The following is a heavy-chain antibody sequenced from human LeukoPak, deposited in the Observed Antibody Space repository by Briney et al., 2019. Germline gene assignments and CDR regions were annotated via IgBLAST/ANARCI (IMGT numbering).Heavy chain of an antibody. Sequence: SETLSLTCIVSGGSISRHYWSWIRQPPGRGLEWIGDVHYSGSANYNASLESRVIVSIDTSKNQISLKLRSVTAADTAVYYCARVSTVVVRGLITDYDYERGGDYKFFDNWGQGTLVTVSS. CDR2: VHYSGSA. CDR1: GGSISRHY. D-gene: IGHD3-22*01. J-gene: IGHJ4*02. CDR3: ARVSTVVVRGLITDYDYERGGDYKFFDN. V-gene: IGHV4-59*11.